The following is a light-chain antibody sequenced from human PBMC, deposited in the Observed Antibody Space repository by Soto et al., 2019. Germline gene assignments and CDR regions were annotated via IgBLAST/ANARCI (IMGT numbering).Light chain of an antibody. CDR2: GAS. J-gene: IGKJ5*01. CDR1: QSVSSNY. Sequence: ESVLTQSPGTLSLSPGERATLSCRASQSVSSNYLAWYQQKPGQAPRLLIYGASTSASGIPDRFNGSGSGTDFTLTISSLEPEDFAVYYCQQRYRWPPITFGQGTRLEIK. V-gene: IGKV3D-20*02. CDR3: QQRYRWPPIT.